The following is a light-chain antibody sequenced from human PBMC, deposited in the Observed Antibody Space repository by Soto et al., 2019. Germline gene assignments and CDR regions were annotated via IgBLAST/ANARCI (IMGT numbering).Light chain of an antibody. V-gene: IGLV2-14*01. CDR3: MCYAGGNNWV. CDR1: MRDVGAYNL. J-gene: IGLJ3*02. Sequence: QSALTQPASVSGSPGQSITISCAGTMRDVGAYNLVSWYQQHPGRAPQLIIYEVRNRPSGISFRFSGSKSGNTASLTISGLQAEDEADYYCMCYAGGNNWVFGGGTKLTVL. CDR2: EVR.